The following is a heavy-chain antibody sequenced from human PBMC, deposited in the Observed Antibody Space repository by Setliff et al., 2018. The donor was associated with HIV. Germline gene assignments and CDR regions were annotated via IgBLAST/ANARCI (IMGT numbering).Heavy chain of an antibody. CDR3: VRERRRSPLSYGLDV. CDR1: GVSVSGTAYY. Sequence: SETLSLTCTVSGVSVSGTAYYWAWIRQYPVKGLEWIGHIYYNGRTLFNPALGTRLNMSVDTSENQFSLHLNSVTAADTAVYYCVRERRRSPLSYGLDVWGQGTTVTVSS. CDR2: IYYNGRT. J-gene: IGHJ6*02. V-gene: IGHV4-31*03.